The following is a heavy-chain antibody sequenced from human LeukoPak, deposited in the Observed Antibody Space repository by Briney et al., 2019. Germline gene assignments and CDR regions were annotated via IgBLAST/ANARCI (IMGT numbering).Heavy chain of an antibody. CDR3: ARVRGSHYLYYFDY. CDR1: GFTFSSYW. D-gene: IGHD1-26*01. Sequence: GGSLRLSCAASGFTFSSYWMSWVRQAPGKGLEWVANIKQDGSEKYYVDSVKGRFTISRDNAKNSLYLQMNSLRAEDTAVYYCARVRGSHYLYYFDYWGQGTLVTVSS. V-gene: IGHV3-7*01. CDR2: IKQDGSEK. J-gene: IGHJ4*02.